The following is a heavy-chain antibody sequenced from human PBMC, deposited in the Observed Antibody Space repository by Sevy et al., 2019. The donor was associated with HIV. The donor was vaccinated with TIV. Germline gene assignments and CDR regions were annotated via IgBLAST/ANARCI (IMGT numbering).Heavy chain of an antibody. Sequence: SETLSLTCTVSGGSFSSYHWWSWVRQPPGKGLEWIGEISHNGSTNYNPSLKCRFTISLDKSKNQYSLRLTSLTAADTAVYYCARYRPTLIRGVIITRWFDPWGQGTLVTVSS. D-gene: IGHD3-10*01. V-gene: IGHV4-4*02. CDR3: ARYRPTLIRGVIITRWFDP. J-gene: IGHJ5*02. CDR1: GGSFSSYHW. CDR2: ISHNGST.